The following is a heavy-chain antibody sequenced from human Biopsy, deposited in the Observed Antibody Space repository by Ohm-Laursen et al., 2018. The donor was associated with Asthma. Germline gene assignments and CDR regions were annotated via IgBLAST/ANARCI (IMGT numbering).Heavy chain of an antibody. CDR3: VRGSSSWRHGSFHYYYGLDV. CDR2: IYYSGTT. CDR1: SGSGGYMRSGNYY. Sequence: TLSLTCSLSSGSGGYMRSGNYYWGWIRQPPGKGLEWIGSIYYSGTTYYNPSLENRVTVSADTSKNQFSQKPTSLAAGEMAVYYCVRGSSSWRHGSFHYYYGLDVWGQGTTATVSS. J-gene: IGHJ6*02. V-gene: IGHV4-39*01. D-gene: IGHD6-13*01.